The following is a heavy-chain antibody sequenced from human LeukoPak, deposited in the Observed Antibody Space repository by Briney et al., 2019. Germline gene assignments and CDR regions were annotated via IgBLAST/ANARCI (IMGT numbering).Heavy chain of an antibody. J-gene: IGHJ6*02. CDR1: GYTFISYA. CDR2: INTNTGNP. D-gene: IGHD6-19*01. Sequence: GASVKVSCKASGYTFISYAMNWVRQAPGQGLEWMGWINTNTGNPTYAQGFTGRFVFSLDTSVSTAYLQISSLKAEDTAVYYCARDRGGIWQWLDYYYGMDVWGQGTTVTVSS. CDR3: ARDRGGIWQWLDYYYGMDV. V-gene: IGHV7-4-1*02.